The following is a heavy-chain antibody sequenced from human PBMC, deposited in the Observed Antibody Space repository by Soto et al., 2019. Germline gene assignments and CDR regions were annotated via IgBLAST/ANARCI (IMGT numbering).Heavy chain of an antibody. D-gene: IGHD2-2*01. Sequence: SETLSLTCTVSGGSISSYYWSWIRQPPGKGLEWIGYIYYSGSTNYNPSLKSRVTISVDTSKNQFSLKLSSVTAADTAVYYCARRYGSTLDYWGQGTLVTIAS. CDR1: GGSISSYY. CDR2: IYYSGST. V-gene: IGHV4-59*08. CDR3: ARRYGSTLDY. J-gene: IGHJ4*02.